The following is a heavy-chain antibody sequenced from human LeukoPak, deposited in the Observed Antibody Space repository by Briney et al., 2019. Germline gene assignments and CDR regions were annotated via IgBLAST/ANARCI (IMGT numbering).Heavy chain of an antibody. CDR2: IYDSGDMYDSVST. Sequence: PSETLSLTCTVSGGSISSYYWSWIRQSPGKELEWIGNIYDSGDMYDSVSTNYNPSLKSRVTISVDASRNQFSLKLRSATAADTAMYYRARSRDGYNYMDVWGKGTTVTVSS. D-gene: IGHD5-24*01. CDR1: GGSISSYY. V-gene: IGHV4-59*01. CDR3: ARSRDGYNYMDV. J-gene: IGHJ6*03.